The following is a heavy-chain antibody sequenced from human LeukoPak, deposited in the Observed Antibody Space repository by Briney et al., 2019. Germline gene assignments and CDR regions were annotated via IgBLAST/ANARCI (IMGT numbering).Heavy chain of an antibody. CDR1: GYTFTSYG. CDR2: ISAYNGNT. V-gene: IGHV1-18*01. D-gene: IGHD3-3*01. Sequence: ASVKVSCKASGYTFTSYGISWLRQAPGQGLEWMGWISAYNGNTNYAQKLQGRVTMTTDTSTSTAYMELRSLRSDDTAVYYCAREDASGTYYDFWSGSRPYYYYGMDVWGQGTTVTVSS. CDR3: AREDASGTYYDFWSGSRPYYYYGMDV. J-gene: IGHJ6*02.